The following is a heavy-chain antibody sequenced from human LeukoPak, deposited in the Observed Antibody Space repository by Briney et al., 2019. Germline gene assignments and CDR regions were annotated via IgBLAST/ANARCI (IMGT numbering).Heavy chain of an antibody. CDR3: ARDRRYYEYFEY. Sequence: PGGSLRLSCGGSGFTFSSYWMSWVRQAPGKGLEWVANIKQDEGERYYVDSVKGRFTISRDNAKNSLYLQMNSLRVEDTAVYYCARDRRYYEYFEYWGQGTLVTVSS. V-gene: IGHV3-7*04. CDR2: IKQDEGER. J-gene: IGHJ4*02. D-gene: IGHD3-22*01. CDR1: GFTFSSYW.